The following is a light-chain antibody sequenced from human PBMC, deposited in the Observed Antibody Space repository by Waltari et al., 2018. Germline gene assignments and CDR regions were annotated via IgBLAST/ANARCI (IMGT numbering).Light chain of an antibody. CDR1: QGVRSSE. V-gene: IGKV3-20*01. J-gene: IGKJ1*01. CDR3: LQYGSSPWT. Sequence: EIVLTQSPGTLSLSPGERATLSCRASQGVRSSELAWYQQKPGQAPRLLIFGASNRATGIPDRFSGSGSGTDFTLTISRLEPEDFAVYYCLQYGSSPWTFGQWTKVEIK. CDR2: GAS.